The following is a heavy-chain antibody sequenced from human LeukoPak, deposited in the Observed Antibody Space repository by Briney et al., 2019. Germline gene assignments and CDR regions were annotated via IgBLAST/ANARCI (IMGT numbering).Heavy chain of an antibody. Sequence: GGSLRLSCAASGFTFSSYWMSWVRQAPGKGLEWVANIKQDGSEKYYVDSVKGRFTISRDNAKNSLYLQMNSLRAEDTAVYYCASFWSGYSNYYYYGMDVWGQGTTVTVSS. CDR1: GFTFSSYW. D-gene: IGHD3-3*01. V-gene: IGHV3-7*01. J-gene: IGHJ6*02. CDR2: IKQDGSEK. CDR3: ASFWSGYSNYYYYGMDV.